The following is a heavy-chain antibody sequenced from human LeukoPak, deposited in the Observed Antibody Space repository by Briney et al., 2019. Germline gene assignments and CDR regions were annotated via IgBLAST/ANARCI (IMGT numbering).Heavy chain of an antibody. Sequence: GGSLRLSCAASGFTFSSYAMHWVRQAPGKGLEWVAVISYDGSNKYYADSAKGRFTISRDNSKNTLYLQMNSLRAEDTAVYYCARDGRDDFWSGYYFDYWGQGTLVTVSS. CDR3: ARDGRDDFWSGYYFDY. J-gene: IGHJ4*02. CDR2: ISYDGSNK. D-gene: IGHD3-3*01. V-gene: IGHV3-30*04. CDR1: GFTFSSYA.